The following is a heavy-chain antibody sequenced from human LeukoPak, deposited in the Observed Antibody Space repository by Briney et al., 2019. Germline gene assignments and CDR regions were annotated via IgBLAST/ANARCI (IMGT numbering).Heavy chain of an antibody. D-gene: IGHD3-10*01. CDR2: FCTSGST. Sequence: SETLSLTCTVSGGSTSSYYWSWIRQPAGKGLEWIGRFCTSGSTKYNPSLKSRVTMSEDTSKNHFSLKLSSVTAADTAVYYCARGFLGDYFGSGSYYVFDYWGQGTLVTVSS. V-gene: IGHV4-4*07. CDR3: ARGFLGDYFGSGSYYVFDY. J-gene: IGHJ4*02. CDR1: GGSTSSYY.